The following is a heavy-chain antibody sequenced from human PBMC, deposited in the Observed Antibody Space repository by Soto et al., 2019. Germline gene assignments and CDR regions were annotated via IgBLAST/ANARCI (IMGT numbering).Heavy chain of an antibody. CDR2: IWYDGSNK. J-gene: IGHJ4*02. CDR3: ARDAIPKSYSSSWFDY. CDR1: GFTFSSYG. V-gene: IGHV3-33*01. D-gene: IGHD6-13*01. Sequence: GGSLRLSCAASGFTFSSYGMHWVRQAPGKGLEWVAVIWYDGSNKYYADSVKGRFTISRDNSKNTLYLQMNSLRAEDTAVYYCARDAIPKSYSSSWFDYWGQGTLVTVSS.